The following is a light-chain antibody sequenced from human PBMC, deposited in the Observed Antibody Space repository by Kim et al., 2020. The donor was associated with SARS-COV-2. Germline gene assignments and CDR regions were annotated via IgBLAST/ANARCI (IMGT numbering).Light chain of an antibody. CDR3: HQYNSYSPT. V-gene: IGKV1-5*01. CDR2: DAS. CDR1: QGISNW. J-gene: IGKJ1*01. Sequence: DIQMTQSPSTLSASVGDGVTITCRASQGISNWLAWYQQKPGKAPKLLICDASRLEVGVPSRFSGSGSGTEFTLTISSLQPDDFATYYCHQYNSYSPTFGPGTKVDIK.